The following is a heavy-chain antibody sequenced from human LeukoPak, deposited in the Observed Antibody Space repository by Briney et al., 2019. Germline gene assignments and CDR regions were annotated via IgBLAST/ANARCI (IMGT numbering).Heavy chain of an antibody. D-gene: IGHD1-1*01. J-gene: IGHJ4*02. CDR3: AKDGGTTGTFGDY. Sequence: GGSLRLSCAASGFTFSSYSMNWVRQAPGKGLEWISYISSSSSTIYYADSVKGRFTISRDNAKNSLYLQMNSLRAEDTAVYYCAKDGGTTGTFGDYWGQGTLVTVSS. CDR1: GFTFSSYS. CDR2: ISSSSSTI. V-gene: IGHV3-48*01.